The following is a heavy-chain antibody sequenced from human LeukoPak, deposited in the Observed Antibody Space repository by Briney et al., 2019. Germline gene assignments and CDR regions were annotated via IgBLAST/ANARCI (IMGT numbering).Heavy chain of an antibody. Sequence: GGSLRLSCAASGFTFSTYAMTWVRQAPGKGLECVSVISRSGSSTHYADSVKGRFTISRDNSKNMLCLQMNSLRAEDTAIYYCTKKRLDRLGFYYGIDVWGQGTTVTVSS. J-gene: IGHJ6*02. CDR3: TKKRLDRLGFYYGIDV. CDR2: ISRSGSST. V-gene: IGHV3-23*01. CDR1: GFTFSTYA. D-gene: IGHD1-1*01.